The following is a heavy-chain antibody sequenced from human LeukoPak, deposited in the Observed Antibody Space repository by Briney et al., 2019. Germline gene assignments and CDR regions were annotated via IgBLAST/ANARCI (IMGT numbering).Heavy chain of an antibody. V-gene: IGHV3-66*04. CDR1: GFTVSSNY. CDR2: IYSGGNT. J-gene: IGHJ5*02. Sequence: GGSLRLSCAASGFTVSSNYMTWVRQAPGKGLEWPSVIYSGGNTYYADSVKGRFSISRDNSKNTVYLQMNSLRAEDTAVYYCARLVTGTTVINSGWFDPWGQGTLVTVSS. D-gene: IGHD4-23*01. CDR3: ARLVTGTTVINSGWFDP.